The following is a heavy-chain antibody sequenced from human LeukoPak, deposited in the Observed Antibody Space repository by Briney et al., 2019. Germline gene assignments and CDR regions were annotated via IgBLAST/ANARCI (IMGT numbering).Heavy chain of an antibody. J-gene: IGHJ4*02. V-gene: IGHV3-7*03. Sequence: GGSLRLSCAASGFTLNSHWMSWVRQAPGKGLEWVANIKQDGRDTYYVDSVKGRFTISRGNAKNSLNLQMNSLRAKDTAMYYCATSAGYWGQGTLVTVSS. CDR1: GFTLNSHW. CDR3: ATSAGY. CDR2: IKQDGRDT.